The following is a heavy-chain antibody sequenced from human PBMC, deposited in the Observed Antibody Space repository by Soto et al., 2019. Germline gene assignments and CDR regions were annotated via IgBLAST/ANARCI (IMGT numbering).Heavy chain of an antibody. CDR3: ASAYYEPYYYGMDV. V-gene: IGHV1-69*13. CDR1: GYTFTSYY. CDR2: IIPIFGTA. J-gene: IGHJ6*02. Sequence: GASVKVSCKASGYTFTSYYMHWVRQAPGQGLEWMGGIIPIFGTANYAQKFQGRVTITADESTSTAYMELSSLRSEDTAVYYCASAYYEPYYYGMDVWGQGTTVTVSS. D-gene: IGHD3-3*01.